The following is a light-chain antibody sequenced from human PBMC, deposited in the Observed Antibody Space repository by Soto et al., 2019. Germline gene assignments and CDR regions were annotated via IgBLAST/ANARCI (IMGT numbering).Light chain of an antibody. CDR3: QQYYSTPPDYT. V-gene: IGKV4-1*01. CDR2: WAS. J-gene: IGKJ2*01. CDR1: QSVLYSSNNRNY. Sequence: IVMTQSPDSLAVSLGERATINCKSSQSVLYSSNNRNYIAWYQQKPGQPPKLLIYWASTRESGVPDRFSGSGSGTDFTLTISSLQAEDVAVHYCQQYYSTPPDYTFGQGTKLEI.